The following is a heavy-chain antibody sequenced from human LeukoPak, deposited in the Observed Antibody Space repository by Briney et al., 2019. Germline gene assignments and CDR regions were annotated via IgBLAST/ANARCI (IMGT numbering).Heavy chain of an antibody. J-gene: IGHJ4*02. V-gene: IGHV2-5*01. CDR1: GFSLSSSGVG. D-gene: IGHD3-22*01. Sequence: SGPTLVKPTQTLTLTCTFSGFSLSSSGVGVGWIRQPPGKALEWLALIYWNDDKRYSPSLKSRLTITKDTSKNQVVLTMTNMDPVDTATYYCARPYDSSGYYYFDYWGQGTQVTVSS. CDR2: IYWNDDK. CDR3: ARPYDSSGYYYFDY.